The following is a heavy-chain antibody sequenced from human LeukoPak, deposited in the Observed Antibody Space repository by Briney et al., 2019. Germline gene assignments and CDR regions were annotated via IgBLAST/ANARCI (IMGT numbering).Heavy chain of an antibody. CDR1: GFTFSSYS. CDR3: ARVRRDGYNFFDY. D-gene: IGHD5-24*01. Sequence: GGSLRLSCAASGFTFSSYSMNWVRQAPGKGLEWVSSISSSSSYIYYADSVKGRFTISRDNAKNSLYLQMNSLRAEDTAVYYCARVRRDGYNFFDYWGQGTLVTVSS. J-gene: IGHJ4*02. CDR2: ISSSSSYI. V-gene: IGHV3-21*01.